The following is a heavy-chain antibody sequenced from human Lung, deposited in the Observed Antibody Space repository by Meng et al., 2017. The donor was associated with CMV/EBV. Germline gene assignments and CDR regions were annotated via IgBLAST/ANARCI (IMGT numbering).Heavy chain of an antibody. V-gene: IGHV4-39*07. CDR3: ARDLYCSSTSCYLEYYYYGMDV. J-gene: IGHJ6*01. CDR1: GGSISSSSYY. CDR2: IYYSGST. D-gene: IGHD2-2*01. Sequence: SCTVSGGSISSSSYYWGWIRQPPGKGLEWIGSIYYSGSTYYNPSLKSRVTISVDTSKNQFSLKLSSVTAADTAVYYCARDLYCSSTSCYLEYYYYGMDVWGPGNTVHGAS.